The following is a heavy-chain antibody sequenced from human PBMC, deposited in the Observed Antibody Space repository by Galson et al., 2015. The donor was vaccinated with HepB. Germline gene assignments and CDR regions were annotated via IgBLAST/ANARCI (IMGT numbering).Heavy chain of an antibody. V-gene: IGHV3-30*18. Sequence: SLRLSCAASGFTFSSYGMHWVRQAPGKGLEWVAVISYDGSNKYYADSVKGRFTISRDNSKNTLYLQMNSLRAEDTAVYYCAKAPDYIWGSYRSDYWGQGTLVTVSS. D-gene: IGHD3-16*02. CDR1: GFTFSSYG. CDR3: AKAPDYIWGSYRSDY. CDR2: ISYDGSNK. J-gene: IGHJ4*02.